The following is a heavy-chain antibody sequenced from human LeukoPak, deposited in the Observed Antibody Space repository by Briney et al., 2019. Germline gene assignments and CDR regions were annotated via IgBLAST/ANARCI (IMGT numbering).Heavy chain of an antibody. CDR1: GYTFTSYA. CDR2: MNPNSGNA. D-gene: IGHD6-19*01. Sequence: GASVKVSCKASGYTFTSYAMNWVRQATGQGLEWMGWMNPNSGNAGYSQKFQDRVTMTRSTSTSTAYMELSSLRSEDTAVYYCARGAWYSSGYTALHYFDYWGQGTLVTVSS. CDR3: ARGAWYSSGYTALHYFDY. J-gene: IGHJ4*02. V-gene: IGHV1-8*01.